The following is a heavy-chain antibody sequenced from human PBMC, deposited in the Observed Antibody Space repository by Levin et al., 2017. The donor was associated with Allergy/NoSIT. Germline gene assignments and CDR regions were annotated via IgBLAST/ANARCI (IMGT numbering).Heavy chain of an antibody. CDR2: INSGSPKI. V-gene: IGHV3-48*01. CDR3: ARVVVGYDYYMDV. J-gene: IGHJ6*03. CDR1: GFAFSTYA. Sequence: LSLTCAASGFAFSTYAMNWVRQAPGKGLEWLSYINSGSPKIYYADSVKGRFTISRDNAKNSLYLQMNSLRAEDTAVYYCARVVVGYDYYMDVWGKGTTVTVSS. D-gene: IGHD2-21*01.